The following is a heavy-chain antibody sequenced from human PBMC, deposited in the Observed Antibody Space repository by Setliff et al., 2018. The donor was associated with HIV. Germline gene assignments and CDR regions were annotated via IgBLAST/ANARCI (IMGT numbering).Heavy chain of an antibody. J-gene: IGHJ4*02. Sequence: PGGSLRLSCAASGFTFSHAWMSWVRQAPGKGLEWVGRIKSEADGGTTDYVAPVKGRFTISRDDSKNTLSLQMNSLKIEDTAVYYCTSGASLLGAKEVFFDYWGQGALVTVSS. CDR3: TSGASLLGAKEVFFDY. CDR2: IKSEADGGTT. D-gene: IGHD1-26*01. V-gene: IGHV3-15*01. CDR1: GFTFSHAW.